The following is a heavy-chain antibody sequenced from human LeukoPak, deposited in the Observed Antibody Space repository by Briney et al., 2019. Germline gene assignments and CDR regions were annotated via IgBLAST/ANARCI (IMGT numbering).Heavy chain of an antibody. CDR3: ARGRDRSKAGDL. D-gene: IGHD5-24*01. Sequence: SSETLSLTCDVYGGSCDDYYCSWIRQPPGKGLEWIGEIHPHGIFYYNSSLMSRVTIPIDTSKSRFSLRLTSVTAADTAFYFCARGRDRSKAGDLWGQGSLVTVSS. V-gene: IGHV4-34*01. CDR1: GGSCDDYY. J-gene: IGHJ5*02. CDR2: IHPHGIF.